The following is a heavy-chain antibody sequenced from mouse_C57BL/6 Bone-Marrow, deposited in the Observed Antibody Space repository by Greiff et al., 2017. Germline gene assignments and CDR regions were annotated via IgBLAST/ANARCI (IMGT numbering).Heavy chain of an antibody. CDR1: GFSFNTSA. CDR3: VGHGEYFDV. V-gene: IGHV10-1*01. CDR2: IRSKSNNYAT. Sequence: EVKLVESGGGLVQPKGSLKLSCAASGFSFNTSAMNWVRQAPGKGLEWVARIRSKSNNYATYYADPVKDRFTISRDDSESMLYLQMNNLKTEDTAMYCCVGHGEYFDVWGTGTTVTVSS. J-gene: IGHJ1*03.